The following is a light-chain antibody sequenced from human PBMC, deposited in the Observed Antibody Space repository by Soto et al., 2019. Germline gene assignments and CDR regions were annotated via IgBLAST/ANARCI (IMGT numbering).Light chain of an antibody. J-gene: IGLJ2*01. CDR2: DVS. CDR3: SSYTSSSTVV. V-gene: IGLV2-14*01. Sequence: QSALTQPASVSGSPGQSITISCTGGSSDVGGYNYVSWYQQHPGKAPKLMIYDVSNRPSGVSNRFSGSKSGNTASLTISGLQAEDAADYYCSSYTSSSTVVFGGGTKLTVL. CDR1: SSDVGGYNY.